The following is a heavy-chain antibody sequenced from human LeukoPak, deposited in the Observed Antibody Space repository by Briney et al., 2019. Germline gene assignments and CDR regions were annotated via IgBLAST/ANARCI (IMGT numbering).Heavy chain of an antibody. J-gene: IGHJ3*02. D-gene: IGHD3-22*01. CDR1: GFTFDDYG. V-gene: IGHV3-20*04. Sequence: GGSLRLSCAASGFTFDDYGLSWVRQAPGKGLEWVSTINWNGGSTGYADSVKGRFTISRDNAKNSLYLQMNSLRAEDTAVYYCARLATYYYDSSGPADAFDIWGQGTMVTVSS. CDR3: ARLATYYYDSSGPADAFDI. CDR2: INWNGGST.